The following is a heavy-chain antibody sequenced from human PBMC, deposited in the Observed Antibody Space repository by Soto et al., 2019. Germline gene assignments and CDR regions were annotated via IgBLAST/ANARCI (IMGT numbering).Heavy chain of an antibody. V-gene: IGHV4-39*01. J-gene: IGHJ3*02. CDR3: ARRHYGSGSYYITDRPNDAFDI. Sequence: SETLSLTCTVSGGSISSSTYYWGWIRQPPGKGLEWIGSIYYSGSTYYNPSLKSRVTISVDTSKNQFSLKLSSVTAADTAVYYCARRHYGSGSYYITDRPNDAFDIWGQGTMVTVSS. CDR1: GGSISSSTYY. D-gene: IGHD3-10*01. CDR2: IYYSGST.